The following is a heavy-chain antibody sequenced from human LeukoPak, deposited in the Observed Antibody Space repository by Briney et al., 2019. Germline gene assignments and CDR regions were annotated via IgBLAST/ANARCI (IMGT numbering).Heavy chain of an antibody. D-gene: IGHD2-15*01. CDR3: ASDLFVVAFSY. V-gene: IGHV3-11*06. CDR2: ISSSSSYT. J-gene: IGHJ4*02. CDR1: GFTFSSHY. Sequence: GGSLRLSYAASGFTFSSHYISWARQAPGKGLEWVSYISSSSSYTNYADSVKGRFTISRDNAKNSLDLQINSLRAQNTDVYYCASDLFVVAFSYWGQGTLVTVSS.